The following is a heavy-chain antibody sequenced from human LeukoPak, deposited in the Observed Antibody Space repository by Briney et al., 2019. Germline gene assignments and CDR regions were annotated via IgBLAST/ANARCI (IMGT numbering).Heavy chain of an antibody. V-gene: IGHV3-7*01. J-gene: IGHJ3*02. Sequence: GGSLRLSCAASGFIFTDYWMYWVRQAPGMGLAWVANIKEDRSEKNYVDSVKGRFTISRDNAKNSLYLQMNSLRAEDTAVYYCARLRIGYNDAFDIWGQGKMVTVSS. CDR1: GFIFTDYW. D-gene: IGHD1-1*01. CDR2: IKEDRSEK. CDR3: ARLRIGYNDAFDI.